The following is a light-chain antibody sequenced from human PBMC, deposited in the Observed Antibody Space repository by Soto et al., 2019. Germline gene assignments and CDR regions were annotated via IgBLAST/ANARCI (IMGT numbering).Light chain of an antibody. V-gene: IGLV2-14*01. CDR1: SSDVGGYNY. J-gene: IGLJ1*01. CDR2: DVS. Sequence: SALPQPASVSGSPGQSITISCTGTSSDVGGYNYVSWYQQHPGKAPKLMIYDVSNRPSGVSNRFSGSKSGNTASLTISGLQAEDEADYYCSSYTSSSTYVFGVGTKVTVL. CDR3: SSYTSSSTYV.